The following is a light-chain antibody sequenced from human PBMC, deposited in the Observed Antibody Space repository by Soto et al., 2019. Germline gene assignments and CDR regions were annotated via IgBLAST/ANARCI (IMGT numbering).Light chain of an antibody. CDR3: RLYDRYSEA. CDR1: QGISNY. V-gene: IGKV1-27*01. J-gene: IGKJ1*01. CDR2: AAS. Sequence: DIQMTQSPSSLSASVGDIVTISCRASQGISNYLAWYQQKPGKVPNLLIYAASTLQSGVPSRFSGSGSGTEFTLTSSSLQPDDFATYYLRLYDRYSEAFGQGTKVDIK.